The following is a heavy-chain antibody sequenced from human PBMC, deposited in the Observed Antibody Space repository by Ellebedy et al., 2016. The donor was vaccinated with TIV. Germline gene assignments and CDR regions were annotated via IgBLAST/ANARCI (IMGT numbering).Heavy chain of an antibody. CDR2: IKTDGSET. J-gene: IGHJ5*02. CDR1: GFSFSNFW. CDR3: VGFGVFNL. Sequence: PGGSLRLSCAAWGFSFSNFWLSWVRQAPGKGLEWVAHIKTDGSETYYVYSGKGRFTISRENAKNALFLQMDGLRVDDSAVYYCVGFGVFNLWGQGTPVTVSS. D-gene: IGHD3-3*01. V-gene: IGHV3-7*01.